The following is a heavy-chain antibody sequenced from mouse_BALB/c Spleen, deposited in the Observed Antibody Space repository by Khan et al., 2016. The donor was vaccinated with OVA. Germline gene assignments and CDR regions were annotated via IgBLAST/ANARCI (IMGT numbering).Heavy chain of an antibody. CDR2: INSGGDYT. V-gene: IGHV5-9-3*01. CDR1: GFTFSTYA. J-gene: IGHJ3*01. Sequence: EVELVESGGGLVKPGGPLKLSCAASGFTFSTYAVSWVRQTPEKRLEWVATINSGGDYTYYPDSVKGRFTISRDKAKNTLYLQMSSLRSEDTARYYCARHNYGPFAYWGQGTLVTVSA. D-gene: IGHD1-1*01. CDR3: ARHNYGPFAY.